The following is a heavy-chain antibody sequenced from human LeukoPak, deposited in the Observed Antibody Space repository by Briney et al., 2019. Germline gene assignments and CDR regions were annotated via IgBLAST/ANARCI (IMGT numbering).Heavy chain of an antibody. CDR3: ARDGYYDSSGYVDY. V-gene: IGHV3-21*01. CDR2: ISSSSSYI. CDR1: GFTFSSCT. Sequence: GGSLRLSCAASGFTFSSCTMNWVHQAPGKGLEWVSSISSSSSYIYYTDSVKGRFTISRDNAKNSLYLQMNSLRAEDTAVYYCARDGYYDSSGYVDYWGQGTLVTVSS. J-gene: IGHJ4*02. D-gene: IGHD3-22*01.